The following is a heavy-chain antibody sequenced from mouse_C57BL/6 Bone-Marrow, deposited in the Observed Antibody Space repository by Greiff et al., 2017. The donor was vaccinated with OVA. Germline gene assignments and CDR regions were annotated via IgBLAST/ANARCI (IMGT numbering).Heavy chain of an antibody. D-gene: IGHD2-3*01. J-gene: IGHJ3*01. CDR2: ISSGSSTI. Sequence: EVKVVESGGGLVKPGGSLKLSCAASGFTFSDYGMHWVRQAPEKGLEWVAYISSGSSTIYYADTVKGRFTISRDNAKNTLFLQMTSLRSEDTAMYYCASFYDGYPAWFAYWCQGTLVTVSA. V-gene: IGHV5-17*01. CDR1: GFTFSDYG. CDR3: ASFYDGYPAWFAY.